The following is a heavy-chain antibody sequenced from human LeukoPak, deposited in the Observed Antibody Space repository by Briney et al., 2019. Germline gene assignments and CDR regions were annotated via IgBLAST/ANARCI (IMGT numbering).Heavy chain of an antibody. CDR3: ARPVKASLGYCSSTSCDPLLDFDY. J-gene: IGHJ4*02. V-gene: IGHV1-2*02. CDR1: GYTFTGYY. Sequence: ASVKVSCKASGYTFTGYYIHWVRQAPGQGLEWMGWINPNSGGTNYAQKFQGRVTMTRDTSISTAYMELSRLRSDDTAVYYCARPVKASLGYCSSTSCDPLLDFDYWGQGTLVTVSS. CDR2: INPNSGGT. D-gene: IGHD2-2*01.